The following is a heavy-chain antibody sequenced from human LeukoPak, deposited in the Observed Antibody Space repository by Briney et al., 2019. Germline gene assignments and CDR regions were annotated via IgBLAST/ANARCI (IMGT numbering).Heavy chain of an antibody. D-gene: IGHD2-15*01. V-gene: IGHV1-8*03. CDR1: GGTFSSYA. J-gene: IGHJ6*03. CDR2: MNPNSGNT. Sequence: ASVKVSCKASGGTFSSYAISWVRQATGQGLEWMGWMNPNSGNTGYAQKFQGRVTITRNTSISTAYMELSSLRSEDTAVYYCARVLPPRYCSGGSCYSHYHYYYMDVWGKGTTVTVSS. CDR3: ARVLPPRYCSGGSCYSHYHYYYMDV.